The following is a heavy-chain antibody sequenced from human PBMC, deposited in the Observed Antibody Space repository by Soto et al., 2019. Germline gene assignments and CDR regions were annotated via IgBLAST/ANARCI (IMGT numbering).Heavy chain of an antibody. V-gene: IGHV3-74*01. CDR2: INSDGSST. J-gene: IGHJ5*02. D-gene: IGHD3-3*01. CDR1: GFTFSSYW. CDR3: ARWATRASDIPYYDFWSGYYTNGNQNWFDP. Sequence: PGGSLRLSCAASGFTFSSYWMHWVRQAPGKGLVWVSRINSDGSSTSYADSVKGRFTISRDNAKNTLYLQMNSLRAEDTAVYYCARWATRASDIPYYDFWSGYYTNGNQNWFDPWGQGTLVTVSS.